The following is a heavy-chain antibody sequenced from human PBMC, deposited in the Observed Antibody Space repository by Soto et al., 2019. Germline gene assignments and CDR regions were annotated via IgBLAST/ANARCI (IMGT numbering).Heavy chain of an antibody. J-gene: IGHJ4*02. CDR3: ARDGSGWSRDC. CDR1: GFTFSFSS. CDR2: ISISSDYI. Sequence: GGSLRLSCAVSGFTFSFSSMNWVRQAPGKGLEWVSSISISSDYIYYADSVKGRFTVSRDNAKNALYLQMNSLRAEDTAVYYCARDGSGWSRDCWGQGTLVTVSS. V-gene: IGHV3-21*01. D-gene: IGHD6-19*01.